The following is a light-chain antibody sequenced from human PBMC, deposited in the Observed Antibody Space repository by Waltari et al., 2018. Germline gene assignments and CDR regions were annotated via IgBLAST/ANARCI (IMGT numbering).Light chain of an antibody. CDR3: QSYDNSLSGFWV. J-gene: IGLJ3*02. Sequence: QSVLTQPPSVSGAPGQRVTISCTGSSSNIGAGYDVHWYQQLPGTAPKRPTSGNNKRPAGVPDRFSGSKSGSSASLAITGLQAEDEAYYYCQSYDNSLSGFWVFGGGTKLTVL. CDR2: GNN. V-gene: IGLV1-40*01. CDR1: SSNIGAGYD.